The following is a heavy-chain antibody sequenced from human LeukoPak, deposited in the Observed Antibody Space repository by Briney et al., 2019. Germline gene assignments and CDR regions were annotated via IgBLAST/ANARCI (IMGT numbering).Heavy chain of an antibody. CDR3: ARVPSPDYYDSSGHFDY. CDR1: GGSISSGSYY. D-gene: IGHD3-22*01. J-gene: IGHJ4*02. Sequence: SETLSLTCTVSGGSISSGSYYWGWIRQPPGKGLEWIGSIYYSGSTYYNPSLKSRVTISVDTSKNQFSLKLSSVTAADTAVYYCARVPSPDYYDSSGHFDYWGQGTLVTVSS. V-gene: IGHV4-39*07. CDR2: IYYSGST.